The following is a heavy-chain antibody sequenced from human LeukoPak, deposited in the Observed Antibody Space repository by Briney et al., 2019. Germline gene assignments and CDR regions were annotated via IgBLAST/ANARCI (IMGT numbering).Heavy chain of an antibody. CDR2: IYYSGST. CDR3: ARDVDGYSSSWYDY. J-gene: IGHJ4*02. Sequence: SETLSLTCTVSGGSISSYYWSWIRQPPGKGLEWIGYIYYSGSTNYNPSLKSRVTISVDTSKNQFSLKLSSVTAADTAVYYCARDVDGYSSSWYDYWGQGTLVTVSS. V-gene: IGHV4-59*01. CDR1: GGSISSYY. D-gene: IGHD6-13*01.